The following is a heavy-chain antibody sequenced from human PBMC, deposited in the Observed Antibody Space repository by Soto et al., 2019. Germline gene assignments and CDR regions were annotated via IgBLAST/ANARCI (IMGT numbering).Heavy chain of an antibody. CDR3: AREEGGGYDHRWFDP. Sequence: QVQLQESGPGLVKPSQTLSLTCAVSGGSISSGAYYWSWIRQHPGKGLEWIGYIYYSGGTYYNPSLKSRVTISVDTSKHQFSLKLSSVTAADTAVYYCAREEGGGYDHRWFDPWGQGTLVTVSS. CDR1: GGSISSGAYY. V-gene: IGHV4-31*11. CDR2: IYYSGGT. D-gene: IGHD5-12*01. J-gene: IGHJ5*02.